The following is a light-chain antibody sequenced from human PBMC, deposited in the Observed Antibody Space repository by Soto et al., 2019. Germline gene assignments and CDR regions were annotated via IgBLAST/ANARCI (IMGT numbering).Light chain of an antibody. Sequence: QSVLTQPSSASGTPGQRVTISCSGSSSNIGSNTVNWYQQFPGTAPKLLIYSTHQRPSGVPDRFSGSKSGTSASLAISGLQSEDEADYYCSSYTSSSTLGVFGTGTKVTVL. V-gene: IGLV1-44*01. CDR2: STH. CDR1: SSNIGSNT. CDR3: SSYTSSSTLGV. J-gene: IGLJ1*01.